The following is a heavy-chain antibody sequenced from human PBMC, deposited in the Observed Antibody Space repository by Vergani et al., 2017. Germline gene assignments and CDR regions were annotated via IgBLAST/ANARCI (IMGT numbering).Heavy chain of an antibody. Sequence: EVILVQSGAEVKKPGESMKISCKYSESSFISNEIAWVRQMSGKGLQWMGNSNPIDSKIAYSPSFQGQAIMSLDKSITTAYLQWRSLKASDTAIYYCTSVXPCGDGACLECNHGGKGTRVTVSS. CDR2: SNPIDSKI. CDR3: TSVXPCGDGACLECNH. CDR1: ESSFISNE. J-gene: IGHJ4*02. V-gene: IGHV5-51*03. D-gene: IGHD3-10*01.